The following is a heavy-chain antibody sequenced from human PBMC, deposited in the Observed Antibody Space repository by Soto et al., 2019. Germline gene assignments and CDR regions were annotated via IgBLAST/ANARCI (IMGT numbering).Heavy chain of an antibody. V-gene: IGHV3-30*03. CDR2: ISYDGRYI. J-gene: IGHJ6*02. CDR3: ARDVTDYVLDV. D-gene: IGHD3-9*01. Sequence: QMQLVESGGGVVQPGNSLRLSCAASGFIFSNYAMHWVRQAPGKGLEWVAVISYDGRYIYYADSVKGRFAISRDNSKKTVELLMNSLRREDTAVYYCARDVTDYVLDVWGQGTTVNVSS. CDR1: GFIFSNYA.